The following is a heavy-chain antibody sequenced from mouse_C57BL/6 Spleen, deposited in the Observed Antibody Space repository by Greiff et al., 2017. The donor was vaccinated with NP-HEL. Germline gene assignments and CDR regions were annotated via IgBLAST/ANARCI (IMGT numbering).Heavy chain of an antibody. CDR2: ISNLAYSI. CDR1: GFTFSDYG. V-gene: IGHV5-15*01. CDR3: ARQGIYDGYFYAMDY. J-gene: IGHJ4*01. Sequence: EVKVIESGGGLVQPGGSLKLSCAASGFTFSDYGMAWVRQAPRKGPEWVAFISNLAYSIYYADTVTGRFTISRENAKNTLYLEMSSLRSEDTAMYYCARQGIYDGYFYAMDYWGQGTSVTVSS. D-gene: IGHD2-3*01.